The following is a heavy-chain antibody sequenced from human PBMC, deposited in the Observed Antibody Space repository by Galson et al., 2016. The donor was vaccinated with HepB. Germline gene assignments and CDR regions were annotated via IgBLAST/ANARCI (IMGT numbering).Heavy chain of an antibody. CDR3: AKDDPYGGNSGYDY. D-gene: IGHD4-23*01. CDR2: ISYDGSNK. Sequence: SLRLSCAASGFTFSSYGMHWVRQAPGKGLEWVAVISYDGSNKYYADSVKGRFTISRDNSKNTLYLQMNSLRAEDTAVYYCAKDDPYGGNSGYDYWGQGTLVTGSS. J-gene: IGHJ4*02. V-gene: IGHV3-30*18. CDR1: GFTFSSYG.